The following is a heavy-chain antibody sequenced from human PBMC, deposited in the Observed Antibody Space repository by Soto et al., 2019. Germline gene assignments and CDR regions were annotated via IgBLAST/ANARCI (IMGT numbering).Heavy chain of an antibody. D-gene: IGHD3-22*01. CDR3: AKVASGYYPNYFDY. J-gene: IGHJ4*02. CDR1: GFTFSSYS. V-gene: IGHV3-48*01. Sequence: PGGSLRLSCAASGFTFSSYSMNWVRQAPGKGLEWVSYISSSSSTIYYADSVKGRFTISRDNAKNTLYLQMNSLRAEDTAVYYCAKVASGYYPNYFDYWGQGTLVTVSS. CDR2: ISSSSSTI.